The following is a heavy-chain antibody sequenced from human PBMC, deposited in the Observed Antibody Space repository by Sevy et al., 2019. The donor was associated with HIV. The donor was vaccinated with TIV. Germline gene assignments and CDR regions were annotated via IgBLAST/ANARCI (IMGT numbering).Heavy chain of an antibody. CDR1: GGSVSSGSYY. D-gene: IGHD3-3*01. CDR3: ASAGRFLEWLAANYYYGMDV. CDR2: IYYSGST. V-gene: IGHV4-61*01. J-gene: IGHJ6*02. Sequence: SETLSLTCTVSGGSVSSGSYYWSWIRQPPGKGLEWIGYIYYSGSTNYTPSLKSRVTISVDTSKNWFSLKLSSVTAADTAVYYCASAGRFLEWLAANYYYGMDVWGQGTTVTVSS.